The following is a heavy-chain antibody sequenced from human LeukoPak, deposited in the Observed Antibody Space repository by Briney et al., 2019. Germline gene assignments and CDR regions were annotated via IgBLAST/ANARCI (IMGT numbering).Heavy chain of an antibody. CDR2: IYTNGNT. V-gene: IGHV4-4*07. J-gene: IGHJ5*02. CDR3: ARDGGSTVTT. Sequence: SETLSLTCTVSGGSVSSYHWSWVRQPAGKGLEWIGRIYTNGNTNSNPSLKSRVTMSLDPSKNQFSLKLSSVTAADTAVYYCARDGGSTVTTWGQGTLVTVSS. CDR1: GGSVSSYH. D-gene: IGHD4-11*01.